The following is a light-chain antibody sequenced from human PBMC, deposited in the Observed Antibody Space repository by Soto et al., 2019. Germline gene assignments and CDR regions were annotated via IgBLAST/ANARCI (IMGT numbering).Light chain of an antibody. Sequence: QSVLTQPPSVSGAPGQRVTISCTGSSSNIGSGYDVHWYKQLPGTAPKLLIYGDSTRPSGVPDRFSGSKSGTSASLAITGLQAEDEDDYSCQSYDSSLSGSVFGGGTKLTVL. CDR2: GDS. CDR1: SSNIGSGYD. V-gene: IGLV1-40*01. J-gene: IGLJ3*02. CDR3: QSYDSSLSGSV.